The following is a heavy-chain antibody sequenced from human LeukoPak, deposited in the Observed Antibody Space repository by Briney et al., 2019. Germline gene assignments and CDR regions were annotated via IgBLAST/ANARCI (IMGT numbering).Heavy chain of an antibody. D-gene: IGHD3-3*02. CDR2: IYYSGST. V-gene: IGHV4-39*01. J-gene: IGHJ6*03. CDR3: AGYVLGYYYYMDV. Sequence: SETLSLTCTVSGGSISSSIYYWGWIRQPPGKGLEWIGSIYYSGSTYYNPSFKSRVTISVDTSKNQFSLKLSSVTAADTAVYYCAGYVLGYYYYMDVWGKGTTVTVSS. CDR1: GGSISSSIYY.